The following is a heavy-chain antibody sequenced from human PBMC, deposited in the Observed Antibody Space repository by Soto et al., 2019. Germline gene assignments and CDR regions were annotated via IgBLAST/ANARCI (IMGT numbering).Heavy chain of an antibody. CDR2: ISGTGDTK. V-gene: IGHV3-11*01. Sequence: PGGSLRLSCVASGFIFSDYYLSWIRQVPGKGLECVAYISGTGDTKYYADSLEGRFTISRDNAKNSLYLQMTSLRVEDTAVYYCPIGGGQIYYFGMDVWGQGTRVTVSS. J-gene: IGHJ6*02. CDR3: PIGGGQIYYFGMDV. CDR1: GFIFSDYY. D-gene: IGHD3-16*01.